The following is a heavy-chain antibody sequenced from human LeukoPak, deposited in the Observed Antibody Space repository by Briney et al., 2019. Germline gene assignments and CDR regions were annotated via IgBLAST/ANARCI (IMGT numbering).Heavy chain of an antibody. CDR2: IYSGGST. D-gene: IGHD3-3*01. CDR1: GFTVSSNY. CDR3: ARDLRLTTIFGVVSN. J-gene: IGHJ4*02. V-gene: IGHV3-66*02. Sequence: PGGSLRLSCAASGFTVSSNYMSWVRQAPGKGLEWVSVIYSGGSTYYADSVKGRFTISRGNSKNTLYLQMNSLRPEDTAVYYCARDLRLTTIFGVVSNWGQGTLVTVSS.